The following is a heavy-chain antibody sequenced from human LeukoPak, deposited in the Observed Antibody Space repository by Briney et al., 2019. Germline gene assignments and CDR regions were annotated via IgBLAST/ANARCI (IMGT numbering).Heavy chain of an antibody. J-gene: IGHJ3*02. CDR3: ARETNYGFPLGVNDAFDI. V-gene: IGHV3-74*01. Sequence: GGSLRLSCAASGFTFSSYWMHWVRQVPGKGLVWVSRINSDGSSTSYADSVKGRFTISRDNAKNTLYLQMSSLRAEDTAVYYCARETNYGFPLGVNDAFDIWGQGTMVTVSS. CDR1: GFTFSSYW. CDR2: INSDGSST. D-gene: IGHD3-10*01.